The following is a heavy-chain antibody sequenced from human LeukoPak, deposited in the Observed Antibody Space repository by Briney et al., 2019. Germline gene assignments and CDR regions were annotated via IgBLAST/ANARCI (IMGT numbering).Heavy chain of an antibody. J-gene: IGHJ3*01. Sequence: GGSLRLCCSASGFTFSSYAMYWVRQAPGKGLEYVSTITSNGGSAYYADSVKGRFTISRDNSKNTLYLQMSSLRPEDTALYYCVKGLYNSPPIWGQGTMVSVSS. CDR3: VKGLYNSPPI. V-gene: IGHV3-64D*06. CDR1: GFTFSSYA. CDR2: ITSNGGSA. D-gene: IGHD3-10*01.